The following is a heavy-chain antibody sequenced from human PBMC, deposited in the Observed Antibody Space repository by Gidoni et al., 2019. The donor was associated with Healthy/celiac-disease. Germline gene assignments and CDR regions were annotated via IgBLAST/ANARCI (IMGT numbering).Heavy chain of an antibody. Sequence: EVQLVESGGGLVKPGGSLRLSCAASGFTFSNAWMRWVRQAPGKGLEWVGRIKSKTDGGTTDYAAPVKGRFTISRDDSKNTLYLQMNSLKTEDTAVYYCTTDLYYDFWSGYSAYYFDYWGQGTLVTVSS. J-gene: IGHJ4*02. D-gene: IGHD3-3*01. CDR3: TTDLYYDFWSGYSAYYFDY. V-gene: IGHV3-15*01. CDR1: GFTFSNAW. CDR2: IKSKTDGGTT.